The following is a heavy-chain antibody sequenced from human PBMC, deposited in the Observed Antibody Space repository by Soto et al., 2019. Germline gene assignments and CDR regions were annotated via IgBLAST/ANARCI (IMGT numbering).Heavy chain of an antibody. V-gene: IGHV4-4*07. Sequence: SETLSLTCTVSGDSVSKYYWNWIRQPAGKGLEWIGRIYTTRSPNYNPSLKGRVTMSVDTSKNQFSLKLNLSSVTAADTAVYYCARSPAYGDYANLDTWGQGTLVTVSS. CDR3: ARSPAYGDYANLDT. CDR2: IYTTRSP. J-gene: IGHJ5*02. D-gene: IGHD4-17*01. CDR1: GDSVSKYY.